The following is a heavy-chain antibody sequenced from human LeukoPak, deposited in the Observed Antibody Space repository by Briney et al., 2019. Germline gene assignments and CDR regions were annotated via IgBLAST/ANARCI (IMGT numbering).Heavy chain of an antibody. CDR2: IYYSGST. CDR3: ARTAYSYGLYFDY. D-gene: IGHD5-18*01. J-gene: IGHJ4*02. CDR1: GGSISSYY. V-gene: IGHV4-59*01. Sequence: PSETLSLTCTVSGGSISSYYWSWIRQLPGKGLEWIGYIYYSGSTNYNPSLKSRVTISVDTSKNQFSLKLSSVTAADTAVYYCARTAYSYGLYFDYWGQGTLVTVSS.